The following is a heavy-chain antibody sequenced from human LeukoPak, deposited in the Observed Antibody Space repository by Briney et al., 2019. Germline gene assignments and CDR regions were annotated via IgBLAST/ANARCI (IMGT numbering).Heavy chain of an antibody. J-gene: IGHJ3*02. CDR3: AREKKWLVVPSRAFDI. CDR1: GFTFSSYE. Sequence: GGSLRLSCAASGFTFSSYEMNWVRQAPGKGLEWVAVISYDGSNKYYADSVKGRFTISRDNSKNTLYLQMNSLRAEDTAVYYCAREKKWLVVPSRAFDIWGQGTMVTVSS. CDR2: ISYDGSNK. V-gene: IGHV3-30*04. D-gene: IGHD6-19*01.